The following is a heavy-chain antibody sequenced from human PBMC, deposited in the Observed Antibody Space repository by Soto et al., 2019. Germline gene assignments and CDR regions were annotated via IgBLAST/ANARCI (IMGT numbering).Heavy chain of an antibody. CDR3: ASLRVSRDGFDM. J-gene: IGHJ3*02. V-gene: IGHV3-74*01. Sequence: GGSLRLSCAASGFTFSTYYLHWVRQAPGEGLVWVSRINSDGSGTDYADSVKGRFTISRDNAKNMLYLQMNSLRAEDTAVYNCASLRVSRDGFDMWGQGTMVTVSS. D-gene: IGHD2-8*01. CDR2: INSDGSGT. CDR1: GFTFSTYY.